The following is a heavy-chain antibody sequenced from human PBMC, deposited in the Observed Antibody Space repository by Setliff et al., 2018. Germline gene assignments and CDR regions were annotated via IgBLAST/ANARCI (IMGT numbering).Heavy chain of an antibody. V-gene: IGHV4-31*03. J-gene: IGHJ6*03. Sequence: PSETLSLTCTVSGGSISSGGYYWSWIRQHPGKGLEWAGYIYYSGSTYYNPSLKSRVTISLDTSKNQFSLKLSSVTAADTAVYYCARDDYYYYYLDVWGKGTTVTVSS. CDR3: ARDDYYYYYLDV. CDR2: IYYSGST. CDR1: GGSISSGGYY.